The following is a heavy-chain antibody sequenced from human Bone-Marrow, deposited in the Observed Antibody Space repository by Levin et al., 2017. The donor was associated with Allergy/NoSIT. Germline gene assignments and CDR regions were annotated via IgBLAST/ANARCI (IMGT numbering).Heavy chain of an antibody. Sequence: GESLKISCAASGFTFSNFAMHWVRQAPGKGLEWVAAIPHDGANTYYTDSVRGRFTISRDNSKNTLFVEMNSLRVEDTAFYYCARGPGLAVGEGYFDSWGQGTLVTVSS. D-gene: IGHD6-19*01. CDR2: IPHDGANT. J-gene: IGHJ5*01. CDR3: ARGPGLAVGEGYFDS. CDR1: GFTFSNFA. V-gene: IGHV3-30-3*01.